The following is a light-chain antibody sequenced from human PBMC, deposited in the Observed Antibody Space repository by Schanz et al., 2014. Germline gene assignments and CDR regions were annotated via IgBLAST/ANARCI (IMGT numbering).Light chain of an antibody. J-gene: IGLJ2*01. V-gene: IGLV2-14*01. CDR2: DVS. Sequence: QSGLAQPAAVSGSPGQSITISCTGTSSDVGGYNYVSWYQQHPGKAPKLMIYDVSNRPSGVSNRFSGSKSDVTASLTISGLQAEDEADYYCSSYTVTSTLVVGGGTKLTVL. CDR3: SSYTVTSTLV. CDR1: SSDVGGYNY.